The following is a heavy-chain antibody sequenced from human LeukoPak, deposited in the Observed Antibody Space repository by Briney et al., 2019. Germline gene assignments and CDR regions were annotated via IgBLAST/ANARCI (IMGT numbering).Heavy chain of an antibody. D-gene: IGHD2-15*01. CDR2: IYHSGST. V-gene: IGHV4-30-2*01. CDR3: ARERTRGGYCSGGSCPNWFDP. Sequence: SETLSLTCAVSGGSISSGGYSWSWIRQPPGKGLEWIGYIYHSGSTYYNPSLKSRVTISVDRSKNQFSLKLSSVTAADTAVYYCARERTRGGYCSGGSCPNWFDPWGQATLVTVSS. CDR1: GGSISSGGYS. J-gene: IGHJ5*02.